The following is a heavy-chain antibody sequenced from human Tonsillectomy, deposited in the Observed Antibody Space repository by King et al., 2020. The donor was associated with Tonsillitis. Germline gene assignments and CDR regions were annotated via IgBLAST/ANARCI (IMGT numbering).Heavy chain of an antibody. CDR2: ISYDGSNK. D-gene: IGHD3-10*01. Sequence: VQLVESGGGVVQPGRSLRLSCAASGFTFSSYAMHWVRQAPDQGLECVAVISYDGSNKYYADSVKGRFTISRDNSKNTLYLQMNSLRAEDTAVYYCARDQSITMVRGVISRYFDLWGRGTLVTVSS. CDR3: ARDQSITMVRGVISRYFDL. J-gene: IGHJ2*01. CDR1: GFTFSSYA. V-gene: IGHV3-30*04.